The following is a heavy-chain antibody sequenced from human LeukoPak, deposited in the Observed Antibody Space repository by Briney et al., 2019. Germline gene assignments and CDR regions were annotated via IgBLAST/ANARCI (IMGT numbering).Heavy chain of an antibody. CDR1: GDSVSSNSVA. CDR2: TYYRSKWYN. Sequence: SQTLSLTCAISGDSVSSNSVAWNWIRQSPSRGLEWLGRTYYRSKWYNDYAVFVKSRITINPDTSKNQFSLQLNSVTPEDTAVYYCVRGRGPNEAFDIWGQGTMVTVSS. V-gene: IGHV6-1*01. J-gene: IGHJ3*02. D-gene: IGHD3-16*01. CDR3: VRGRGPNEAFDI.